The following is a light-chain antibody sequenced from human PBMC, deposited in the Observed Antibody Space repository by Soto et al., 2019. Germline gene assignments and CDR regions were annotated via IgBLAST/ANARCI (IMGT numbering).Light chain of an antibody. CDR1: SLNIGAGYD. V-gene: IGLV1-40*01. J-gene: IGLJ2*01. CDR2: ANI. Sequence: QSALTQPPSVSGAPGQRVTISCTGTSLNIGAGYDVHWYQQVPGTAPKLLIFANINRPSGVPDRFSGSKSDTSASLAITGLQAEDEADYYCQSYDRSLSGVVFGGGTKLTVL. CDR3: QSYDRSLSGVV.